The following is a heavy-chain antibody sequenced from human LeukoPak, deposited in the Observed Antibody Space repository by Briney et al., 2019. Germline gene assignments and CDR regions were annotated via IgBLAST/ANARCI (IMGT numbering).Heavy chain of an antibody. CDR3: ARVDYDILTGPTHYFDY. V-gene: IGHV4-61*03. CDR2: IYDTGST. J-gene: IGHJ4*02. Sequence: SETLSLTCTVSGGSISIRTYYWTWIRQSPGRGLEWIGYIYDTGSTNYNPSLKSRITISIDTSKSHFSLRLSSVTAADTAVYYCARVDYDILTGPTHYFDYWGQGTLVTVSS. CDR1: GGSISIRTYY. D-gene: IGHD3-9*01.